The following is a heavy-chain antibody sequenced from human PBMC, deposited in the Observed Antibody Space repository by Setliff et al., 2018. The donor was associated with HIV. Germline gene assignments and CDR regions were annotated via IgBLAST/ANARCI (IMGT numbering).Heavy chain of an antibody. CDR1: GGSISSGSFY. V-gene: IGHV4-61*09. CDR3: ARVSSGTYYSEFYYYMDV. CDR2: IYTSGST. D-gene: IGHD1-1*01. Sequence: SETLSLTCAVSGGSISSGSFYWSWIRQPAGKGLEWLGHIYTSGSTNYNPSLKSRVTISVDTSKNQFSLKLNSVTAADTAVYYCARVSSGTYYSEFYYYMDVWGKGTTVTVSS. J-gene: IGHJ6*03.